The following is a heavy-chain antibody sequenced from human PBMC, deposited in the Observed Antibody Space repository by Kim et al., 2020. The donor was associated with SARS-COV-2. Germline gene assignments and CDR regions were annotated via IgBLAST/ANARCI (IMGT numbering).Heavy chain of an antibody. J-gene: IGHJ4*02. D-gene: IGHD3-3*01. CDR1: GFTFNSYS. CDR3: ARVWTHSGRDY. CDR2: IKQVGSEK. Sequence: GGSLRLSCAASGFTFNSYSMNWVRQAPGKGLEWVATIKQVGSEKHYVDSVKGRFTVSRDNAKNSLYLEMNSLRAEDTAVYYCARVWTHSGRDYWGQGTLVTVSS. V-gene: IGHV3-7*03.